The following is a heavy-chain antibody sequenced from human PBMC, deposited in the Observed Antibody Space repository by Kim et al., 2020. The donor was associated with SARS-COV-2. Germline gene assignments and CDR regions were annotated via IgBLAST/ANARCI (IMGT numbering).Heavy chain of an antibody. D-gene: IGHD1-26*01. J-gene: IGHJ4*02. V-gene: IGHV3-23*01. CDR2: ISASGRST. CDR3: TKKFTAYSGSRETF. Sequence: GGSLRLSCTASGYSFSTYAMSWVRQAPGKGLEWVSGISASGRSTFYADSVRGRFTVSRDISKSTLFLEMNSLKAEDTAMYYCTKKFTAYSGSRETFWGQGTLVAVSS. CDR1: GYSFSTYA.